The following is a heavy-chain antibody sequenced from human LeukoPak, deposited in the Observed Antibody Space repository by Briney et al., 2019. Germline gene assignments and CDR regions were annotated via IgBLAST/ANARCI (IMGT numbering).Heavy chain of an antibody. CDR2: IYYSGST. CDR3: ARHVPGGNTDNFFDY. CDR1: GGSISSYY. V-gene: IGHV4-59*08. D-gene: IGHD4-23*01. Sequence: KTSETLSLTCTVSGGSISSYYWSWIRQPPGKGLEWIGYIYYSGSTNYNPSLKSRVTISVDTSKNQFSLKLSSVTAADTAVYYCARHVPGGNTDNFFDYWGQGTPVTVSS. J-gene: IGHJ4*02.